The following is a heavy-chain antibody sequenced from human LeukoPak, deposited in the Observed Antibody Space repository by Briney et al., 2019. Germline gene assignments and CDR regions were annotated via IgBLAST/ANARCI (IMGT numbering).Heavy chain of an antibody. D-gene: IGHD6-19*01. CDR2: IFHSGST. CDR3: ARGGDNSGSLDAFDI. J-gene: IGHJ3*02. Sequence: SETLSLTCTVSGGSISSYYWSWIRQPPGEGLEWIGYIFHSGSTYYNPSLMSRVTISVDRSKNHFSLKLTSVTAADTAVYYCARGGDNSGSLDAFDIWGQGTMVTVSS. CDR1: GGSISSYY. V-gene: IGHV4-59*12.